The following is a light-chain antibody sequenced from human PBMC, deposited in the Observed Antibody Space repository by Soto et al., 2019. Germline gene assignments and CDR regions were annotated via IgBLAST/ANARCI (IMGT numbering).Light chain of an antibody. CDR1: QSVRIN. V-gene: IGKV3-15*01. J-gene: IGKJ4*01. CDR3: QQYNNWPLT. CDR2: GAS. Sequence: EKVMTQSPATLSVSPGERATLSCRASQSVRINLAWYQQKPGQAPRLLIYGASTRATGIPARFSGSGSGTEFTLTISGLQSEDFAVYFCQQYNNWPLTFGGGTKVDIK.